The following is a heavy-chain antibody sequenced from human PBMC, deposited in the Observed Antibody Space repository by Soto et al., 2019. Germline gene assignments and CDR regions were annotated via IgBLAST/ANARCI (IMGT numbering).Heavy chain of an antibody. Sequence: SETLSLTCGVSGGTVASSHWWSWVRQSPGGGLEWIGNVYHTGDTNFNPSLQSRVTISVDKSNNQFSLRLNSLTAADTAVYFCAREIVTAGGNNYFDPWGPETLVTVSS. D-gene: IGHD2-21*02. CDR1: GGTVASSHW. V-gene: IGHV4-4*02. CDR3: AREIVTAGGNNYFDP. CDR2: VYHTGDT. J-gene: IGHJ5*02.